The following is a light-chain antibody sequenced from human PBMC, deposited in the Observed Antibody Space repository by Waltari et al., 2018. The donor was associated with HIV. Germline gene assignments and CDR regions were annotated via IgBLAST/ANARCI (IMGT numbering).Light chain of an antibody. CDR2: RDN. CDR1: PANIAANF. Sequence: SVLTQPPSASGTPGPKVTISCSGGPANIAANFMFWFQQFPGTAPKLLTYRDNLRHSGVPARFSGSKSCTSASLTISGLRSDDEAHYFCAVLDDTLGGGVFGGGTKLTVL. CDR3: AVLDDTLGGGV. V-gene: IGLV1-47*01. J-gene: IGLJ2*01.